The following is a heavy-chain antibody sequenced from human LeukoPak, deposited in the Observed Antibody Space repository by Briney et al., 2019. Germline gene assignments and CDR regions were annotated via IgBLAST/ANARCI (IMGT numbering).Heavy chain of an antibody. CDR2: INSDGNIT. CDR3: ARGPSGYVGH. D-gene: IGHD6-25*01. J-gene: IGHJ4*02. CDR1: GFTFSYSW. V-gene: IGHV3-74*01. Sequence: QPGGSLRLSCAASGFTFSYSWMHWVRQAPGRGLVWVSRINSDGNITGYAESVKGRFTISRDNAKNTLYLQMNSLRADDTAVYYCARGPSGYVGHWGQGTLVTVSS.